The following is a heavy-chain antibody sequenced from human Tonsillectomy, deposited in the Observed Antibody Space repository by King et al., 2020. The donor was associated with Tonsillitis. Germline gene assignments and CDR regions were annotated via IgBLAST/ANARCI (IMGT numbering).Heavy chain of an antibody. D-gene: IGHD6-19*01. V-gene: IGHV3-30*04. CDR3: ARRGDPDIAVSVTGLDY. J-gene: IGHJ4*02. CDR2: ISYDGRNK. CDR1: GFTFRSYA. Sequence: VQLVESGGGVVQPGRSLRLSCEASGFTFRSYAMDWVRQAPGQGLEWVAVISYDGRNKYYADSVQGRFTISRDNSKNTLYLQMNSLRVEDTAVYYCARRGDPDIAVSVTGLDYWGQGTLVTVSS.